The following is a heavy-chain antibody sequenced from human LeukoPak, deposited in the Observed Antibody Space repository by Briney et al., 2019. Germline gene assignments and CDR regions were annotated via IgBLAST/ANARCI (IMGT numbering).Heavy chain of an antibody. D-gene: IGHD3-22*01. CDR2: IYTSGST. Sequence: SETLSLTCTVSGGSISIYYWNWIRQPAGKRLEWIGRIYTSGSTNYNPSLKSRVTMSVDTSKNQFSLNLSSVTAADTAVYYCARDRFDDRSGYYYHYYYYMDVWGKGTTVTVSS. CDR3: ARDRFDDRSGYYYHYYYYMDV. J-gene: IGHJ6*03. CDR1: GGSISIYY. V-gene: IGHV4-4*07.